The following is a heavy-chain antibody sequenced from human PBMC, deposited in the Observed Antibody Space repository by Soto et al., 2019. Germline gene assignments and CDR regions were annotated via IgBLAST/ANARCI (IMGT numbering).Heavy chain of an antibody. Sequence: GGSLRLSCAASGFTFSSYAMSWVRQAPGKGLEWVSAISGSGGSTYYADSVKGRFTISRDNSKNTLYLQMNSLRAEDTAVYYCAKTPECYDFWSGYCRAYTDYWGQGPLVTVSS. CDR3: AKTPECYDFWSGYCRAYTDY. CDR1: GFTFSSYA. CDR2: ISGSGGST. V-gene: IGHV3-23*01. D-gene: IGHD3-3*01. J-gene: IGHJ4*02.